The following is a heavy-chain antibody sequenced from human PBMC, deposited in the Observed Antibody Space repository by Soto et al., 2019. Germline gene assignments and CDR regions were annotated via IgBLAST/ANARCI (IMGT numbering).Heavy chain of an antibody. CDR3: ARDLSRNGDYVDC. CDR2: ISSNSYFI. V-gene: IGHV3-21*01. CDR1: GVTFSSDS. J-gene: IGHJ4*02. Sequence: GGSLRLSCEASGVTFSSDSMNWVRQAPGKGLEWVASISSNSYFIFYADSVRGRFTISRDNAKRSLYLQMGSLTAEDTAVYYCARDLSRNGDYVDCWGQGTLVTVSS. D-gene: IGHD4-17*01.